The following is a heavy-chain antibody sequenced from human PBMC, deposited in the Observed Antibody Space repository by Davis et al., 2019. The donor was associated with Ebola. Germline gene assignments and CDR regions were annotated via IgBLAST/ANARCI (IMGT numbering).Heavy chain of an antibody. CDR1: GASISSYY. CDR3: ARDVEATGDY. CDR2: IYYSAST. J-gene: IGHJ4*02. D-gene: IGHD1-26*01. V-gene: IGHV4-59*01. Sequence: PSETLSLTCTVSGASISSYYWSWIRQPPGKGLEWIGYIYYSASTNYNPSLKSRVTISIDTSKNQFSLKLSSVTAADTAVYYCARDVEATGDYWGQGTLVTVSS.